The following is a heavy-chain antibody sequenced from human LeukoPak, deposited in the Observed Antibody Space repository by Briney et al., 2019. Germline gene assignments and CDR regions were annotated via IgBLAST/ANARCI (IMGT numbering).Heavy chain of an antibody. J-gene: IGHJ6*02. D-gene: IGHD3/OR15-3a*01. CDR2: IHTSGST. CDR1: GCTLSSYY. CDR3: ARVWAGTTCYYGMDV. V-gene: IGHV4-4*07. Sequence: SETLSLTCTVAGCTLSSYYWSWVRQPAGKGLEWVGRIHTSGSTNYNPPLKSRVPMSVDTSKNQISLKLRSVTAADAAVYDCARVWAGTTCYYGMDVWGQGTTVTVSS.